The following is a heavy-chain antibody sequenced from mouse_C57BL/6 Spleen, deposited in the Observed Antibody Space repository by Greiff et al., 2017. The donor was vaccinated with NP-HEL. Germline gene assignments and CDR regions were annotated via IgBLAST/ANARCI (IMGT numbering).Heavy chain of an antibody. V-gene: IGHV5-17*01. D-gene: IGHD1-1*01. CDR3: ARTITTVVAPGFAY. CDR1: GFTFSDYG. CDR2: ISSGSSTI. J-gene: IGHJ3*01. Sequence: EVMLVESGGGLVKPGGSLKLSCAASGFTFSDYGMHWVRQAPEKGLEWVAYISSGSSTIYYADTVKGRFTISRDNAKNTLFLQMTSLRSEDTAMYYCARTITTVVAPGFAYWGQGTLVTVSA.